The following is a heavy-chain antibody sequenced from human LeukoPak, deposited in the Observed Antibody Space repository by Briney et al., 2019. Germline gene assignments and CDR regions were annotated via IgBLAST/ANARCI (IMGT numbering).Heavy chain of an antibody. CDR3: ARDRSELRFFDWFLDF. Sequence: GASVKVSCRASGHTFTGSYIHWVRQAPGQGLEWMGWINPISGGTNYAQKFQGRVTMTRDTSISTAYTELRRLTSDDTAVYHCARDRSELRFFDWFLDFWGQGTLVTPSA. CDR2: INPISGGT. CDR1: GHTFTGSY. D-gene: IGHD3-9*01. J-gene: IGHJ4*02. V-gene: IGHV1-2*02.